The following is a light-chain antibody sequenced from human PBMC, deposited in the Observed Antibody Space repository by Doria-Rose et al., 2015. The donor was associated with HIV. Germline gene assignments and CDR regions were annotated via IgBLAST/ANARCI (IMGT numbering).Light chain of an antibody. CDR2: GGS. Sequence: TQSPGTLSLSPGERATLSCRASQSFSSTYLAWYQQKPGQAPSLLIYGGSTSATGIPDRFSASGSGTDLTLTINRLEPEDFALYYCHQYGTSWTFGQGTKVEI. V-gene: IGKV3-20*01. J-gene: IGKJ1*01. CDR1: QSFSSTY. CDR3: HQYGTSWT.